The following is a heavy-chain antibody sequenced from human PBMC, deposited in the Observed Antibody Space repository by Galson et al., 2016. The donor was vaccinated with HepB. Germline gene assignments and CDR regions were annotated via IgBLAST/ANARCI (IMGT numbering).Heavy chain of an antibody. V-gene: IGHV3-15*01. CDR2: IKSKTHGGTT. CDR1: GFTSSNAW. CDR3: TASGSPGLDY. D-gene: IGHD3-10*01. J-gene: IGHJ4*02. Sequence: SLRLSCAASGFTSSNAWMTWVRQAPGKGLEWVGRIKSKTHGGTTDYAAPVKGRFTISRDDSKNTLYLQMNSLKTEDTAVYYCTASGSPGLDYWGQGTLVTVSS.